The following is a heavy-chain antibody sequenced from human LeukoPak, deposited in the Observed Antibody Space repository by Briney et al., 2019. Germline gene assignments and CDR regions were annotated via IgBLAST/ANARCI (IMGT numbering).Heavy chain of an antibody. J-gene: IGHJ4*02. CDR1: GFTFSSYW. CDR3: ARGLLYSSSGYMDYFDY. D-gene: IGHD6-13*01. Sequence: GGSLRLSCAASGFTFSSYWMSWVRQSPGKGLEWVATIKQDGSEKYYVDSVKGRFTISRDNAKSSLYLQMISLRAEDTAVYYCARGLLYSSSGYMDYFDYWGQGTLVTVSS. V-gene: IGHV3-7*01. CDR2: IKQDGSEK.